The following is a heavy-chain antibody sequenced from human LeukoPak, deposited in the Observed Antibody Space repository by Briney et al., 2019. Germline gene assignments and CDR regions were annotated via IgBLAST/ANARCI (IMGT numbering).Heavy chain of an antibody. Sequence: GGSLRFSCAASGFTFSDSWMSWVRQAPGKGLEWVANMNQDGSAKDYVDSVKGRFTISRDNARKSLYLQMSSLRAEDTAVYYCATYTHWVAGDVWGQGTTVTVSS. CDR2: MNQDGSAK. D-gene: IGHD3-16*01. J-gene: IGHJ6*02. V-gene: IGHV3-7*01. CDR3: ATYTHWVAGDV. CDR1: GFTFSDSW.